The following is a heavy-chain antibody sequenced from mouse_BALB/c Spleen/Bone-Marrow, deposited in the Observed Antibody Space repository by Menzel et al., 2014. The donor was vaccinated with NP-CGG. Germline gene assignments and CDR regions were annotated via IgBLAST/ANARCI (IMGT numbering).Heavy chain of an antibody. D-gene: IGHD4-1*01. V-gene: IGHV5-17*02. J-gene: IGHJ2*01. CDR2: ISSGSSTI. CDR1: GFTFSSFG. CDR3: TRGGNWDDFDY. Sequence: EVHLVESGGGLVQPGGSRKLSCAASGFTFSSFGMHWVRQAPEKGLEWVAYISSGSSTIVYADTVKGRFTVSRDNPKNTLYLQMTSLRSEDTAMYDCTRGGNWDDFDYWGQGTTLTVSS.